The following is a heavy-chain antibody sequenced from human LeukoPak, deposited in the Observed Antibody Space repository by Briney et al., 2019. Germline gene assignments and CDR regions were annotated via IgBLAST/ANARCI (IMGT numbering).Heavy chain of an antibody. CDR1: GGSISSYY. V-gene: IGHV4-4*07. Sequence: SETLSLTCTVSGGSISSYYWSWIWQPAGKGLEWIGRIYASGSTNYNPSLKSRVTMSVDTSKSQFSLKLISVTAADTAVYYCARDPRGIVGANRNWFDPWGQGTLVTVSS. J-gene: IGHJ5*02. CDR2: IYASGST. CDR3: ARDPRGIVGANRNWFDP. D-gene: IGHD1-26*01.